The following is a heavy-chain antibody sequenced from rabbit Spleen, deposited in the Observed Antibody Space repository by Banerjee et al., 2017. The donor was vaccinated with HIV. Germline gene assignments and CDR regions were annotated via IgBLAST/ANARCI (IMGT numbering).Heavy chain of an antibody. CDR3: ARDLVAVIGWNFNL. CDR1: GFSFSTSYW. CDR2: INIVTGKS. J-gene: IGHJ4*01. Sequence: QEHLEESGGDLVKPEGSLTLTCTASGFSFSTSYWICWVRQAPGKGLEWIGCINIVTGKSVYASWAKGRFTMSRTSSTTVTLQMTSLTAADTATYFCARDLVAVIGWNFNLWGPGTLVTVS. V-gene: IGHV1S45*01. D-gene: IGHD1-1*01.